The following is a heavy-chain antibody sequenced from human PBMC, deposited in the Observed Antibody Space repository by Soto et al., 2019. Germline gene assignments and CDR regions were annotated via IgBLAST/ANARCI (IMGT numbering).Heavy chain of an antibody. J-gene: IGHJ4*02. CDR3: ARGSYGDYRSLDY. CDR1: GFTFSRYS. CDR2: ISRSSNTI. Sequence: EVQLVESGGGLVQPGGSLRLSCAASGFTFSRYSMNWVRQAPGKGLEWVSYISRSSNTIYYADAVKGRFTISRYKDKNLMYMQMNIMRDEDKAVYYCARGSYGDYRSLDYWGQGTLVTVSS. D-gene: IGHD4-17*01. V-gene: IGHV3-48*02.